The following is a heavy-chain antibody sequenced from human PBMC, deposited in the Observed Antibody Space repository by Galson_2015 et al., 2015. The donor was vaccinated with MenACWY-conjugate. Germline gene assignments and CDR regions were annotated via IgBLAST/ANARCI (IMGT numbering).Heavy chain of an antibody. D-gene: IGHD4-11*01. CDR1: GFTFNTYG. CDR3: AKSPDPDNSDSLSHHYFYGLDV. Sequence: SLRLSCAAAGFTFNTYGMHWVRQAPGKGLEWVAIISFDGQNKLYADSVKGRFTIFRDNSNNTLYLHMHSLRFEDTAVYYCAKSPDPDNSDSLSHHYFYGLDVWGQGSTVIVSS. CDR2: ISFDGQNK. V-gene: IGHV3-30*18. J-gene: IGHJ6*02.